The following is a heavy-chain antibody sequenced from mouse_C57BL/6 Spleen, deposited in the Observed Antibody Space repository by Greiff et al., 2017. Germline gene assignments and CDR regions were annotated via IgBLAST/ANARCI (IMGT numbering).Heavy chain of an antibody. V-gene: IGHV10-3*01. Sequence: EVQLVESGGGLVQPKGSLKLSCAASGFTFNTYAMHWVRQAPGKGLEWVARIRSKSSNYATYYADSVKDRFTISRDDSQSMLYLQMNNLKTEDTAMYYCVREEVYYYGSSYDWYFGVWGTGTTVTVSS. J-gene: IGHJ1*03. CDR2: IRSKSSNYAT. CDR3: VREEVYYYGSSYDWYFGV. CDR1: GFTFNTYA. D-gene: IGHD1-1*01.